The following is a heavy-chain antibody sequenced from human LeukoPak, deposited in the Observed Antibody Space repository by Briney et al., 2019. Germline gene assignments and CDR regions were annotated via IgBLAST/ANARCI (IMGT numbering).Heavy chain of an antibody. V-gene: IGHV4-59*01. J-gene: IGHJ4*02. D-gene: IGHD3-22*01. CDR3: ARVGGRSGYYWFDY. CDR2: ISHSGST. CDR1: GGSISSYY. Sequence: SETLSLTCTVSGGSISSYYWSWIRQPPGKGLEWIGYISHSGSTNYNPSVKSRVTISVDTSKNQFSLKLSSVTAADTAVYYCARVGGRSGYYWFDYWGQGTLVTVSS.